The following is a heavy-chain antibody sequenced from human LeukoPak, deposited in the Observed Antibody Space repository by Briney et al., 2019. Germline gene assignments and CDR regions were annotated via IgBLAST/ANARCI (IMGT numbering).Heavy chain of an antibody. CDR1: GFTFSNAW. CDR3: TTYHIVVVTKPFDY. CDR2: IKSKTDGGTT. Sequence: GGSLRLSCAAFGFTFSNAWMSWVRQAPGKGLEWVGRIKSKTDGGTTDYAAPVKGRFTISRDDSKNTLYLQMNSLKTEDTAVYYCTTYHIVVVTKPFDYWGQGTLVTVSS. J-gene: IGHJ4*02. D-gene: IGHD2-21*02. V-gene: IGHV3-15*01.